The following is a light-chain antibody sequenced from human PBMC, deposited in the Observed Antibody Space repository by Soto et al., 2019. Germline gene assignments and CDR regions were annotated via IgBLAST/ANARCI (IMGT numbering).Light chain of an antibody. Sequence: EIVLTQSPATLSLSPGERATLSCRASQSVGINLGWYQQRPGQAPRLLIYDASNRAAGIPGRFSGSGSGTDFTLTINSLEPEDFAVYYCQYRNTWPPAFGQGTRLEIK. CDR1: QSVGIN. CDR3: QYRNTWPPA. V-gene: IGKV3-11*01. CDR2: DAS. J-gene: IGKJ5*01.